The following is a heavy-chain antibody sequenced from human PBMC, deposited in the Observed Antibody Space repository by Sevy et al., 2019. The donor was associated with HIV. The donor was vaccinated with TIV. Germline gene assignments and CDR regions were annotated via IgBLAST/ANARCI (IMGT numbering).Heavy chain of an antibody. D-gene: IGHD3-10*01. J-gene: IGHJ4*02. CDR1: GFTFSSYA. V-gene: IGHV3-23*01. Sequence: GGFLRLSCAASGFTFSSYAMSWVRQAPGKGLEWVSAISGSGGSTYYADSVKGRFTISRDNSKNTLYLQMNSLRAEDTAVYYCAKTYGSGSYFPHSSGYYYFDYWGQGTLVTVSS. CDR3: AKTYGSGSYFPHSSGYYYFDY. CDR2: ISGSGGST.